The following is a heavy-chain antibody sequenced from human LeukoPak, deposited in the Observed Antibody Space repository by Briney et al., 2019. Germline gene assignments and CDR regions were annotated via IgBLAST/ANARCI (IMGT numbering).Heavy chain of an antibody. J-gene: IGHJ4*02. CDR1: GGSIRSSYYY. D-gene: IGHD3-22*01. V-gene: IGHV4-39*01. Sequence: SETLSLTCTVSGGSIRSSYYYWGWIRQPPGKGLEWIGSIYDSGSTYYNPSLKSRVTISVDTSKNQFSLKLSSVTAADTAVYYCAIQADYYDSSGYYKNFDYWGQGTLVTVSS. CDR2: IYDSGST. CDR3: AIQADYYDSSGYYKNFDY.